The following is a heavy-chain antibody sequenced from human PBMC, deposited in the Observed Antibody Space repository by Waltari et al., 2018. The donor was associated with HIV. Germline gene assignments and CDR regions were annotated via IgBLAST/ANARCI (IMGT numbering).Heavy chain of an antibody. V-gene: IGHV4-34*01. J-gene: IGHJ6*02. Sequence: QVQLQQWGAGLLKPSETLSLTCAVYGGSFSGYYWSWIRQPPGKGLEWIGEINHSGSTNYNPSLKSRVTISVDTSKNQFSLKLSSVTAADTAVYYCARGSGVPAATYYYYYYGMDVWGQGTTVTVSS. CDR2: INHSGST. D-gene: IGHD2-2*01. CDR1: GGSFSGYY. CDR3: ARGSGVPAATYYYYYYGMDV.